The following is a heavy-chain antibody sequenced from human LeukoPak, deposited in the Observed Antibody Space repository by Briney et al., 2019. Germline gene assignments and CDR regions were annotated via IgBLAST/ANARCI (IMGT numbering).Heavy chain of an antibody. CDR1: GASISSYY. D-gene: IGHD6-13*01. CDR2: ISNHGSA. Sequence: PSETLSLTCTVSGASISSYYWSWIRQPPGKALEWIGYISNHGSANYNPSLNSPVTISVGTSKNQFFLELHSVTAADTAVYYCARLPSSSIAAWFDPWGQGTLVTVSS. V-gene: IGHV4-59*12. CDR3: ARLPSSSIAAWFDP. J-gene: IGHJ5*02.